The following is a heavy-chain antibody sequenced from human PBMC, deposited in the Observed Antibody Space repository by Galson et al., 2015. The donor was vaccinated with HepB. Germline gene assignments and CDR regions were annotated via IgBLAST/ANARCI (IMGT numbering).Heavy chain of an antibody. CDR3: ARDFGYSSTWYISDY. CDR1: GFSFSNYG. J-gene: IGHJ4*02. Sequence: SLRLSCAASGFSFSNYGMHWVRQTPGKGLEWVAVTWFDGDIKYSADSVKDRFTISRDNSKNTLYLQMNSLRAEDTAVYYCARDFGYSSTWYISDYWGQGTLVTVSS. V-gene: IGHV3-33*01. CDR2: TWFDGDIK. D-gene: IGHD6-13*01.